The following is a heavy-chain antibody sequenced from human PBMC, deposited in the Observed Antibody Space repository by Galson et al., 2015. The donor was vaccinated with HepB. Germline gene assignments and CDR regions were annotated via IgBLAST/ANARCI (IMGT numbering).Heavy chain of an antibody. V-gene: IGHV6-1*01. CDR1: AGSVSSNSAT. Sequence: CAMFAGSVSSNSATWNWIRQSPSRGLEWLGRTYYRSKWYNDYAVSVKSRITINPDTSKNQFSLQLNSVTPEDTAVYYCARVKSSGWNFDYWGQGTLVTVSS. D-gene: IGHD6-19*01. CDR3: ARVKSSGWNFDY. CDR2: TYYRSKWYN. J-gene: IGHJ4*02.